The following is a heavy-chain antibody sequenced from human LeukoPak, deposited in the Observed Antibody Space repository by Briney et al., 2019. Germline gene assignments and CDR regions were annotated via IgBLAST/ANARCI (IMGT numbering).Heavy chain of an antibody. CDR3: ARVGYDFWSGYYDLGLLDFDY. J-gene: IGHJ4*02. V-gene: IGHV3-7*01. CDR1: GFTFSSYW. D-gene: IGHD3-3*01. CDR2: IKQDGSEK. Sequence: GGSLRLSCAASGFTFSSYWMSWVRQAPGKGLEWVANIKQDGSEKYYVDSVKGRFTVSRDNAKNSLYLQMNSLRAEDAAVYYCARVGYDFWSGYYDLGLLDFDYWGQGTLVTVSS.